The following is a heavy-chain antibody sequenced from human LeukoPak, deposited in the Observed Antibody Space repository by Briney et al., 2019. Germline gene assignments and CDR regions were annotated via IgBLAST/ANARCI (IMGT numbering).Heavy chain of an antibody. D-gene: IGHD6-6*01. CDR1: GGTFSSYA. J-gene: IGHJ3*02. CDR2: IIPIFGTA. CDR3: ARTTSIAARSDAFDI. Sequence: VASVKVSCKASGGTFSSYAISWVRQAPGQGLEWMGGIIPIFGTANYAQKFQGRVTITADKSTSTAYMELSSLRSEDPAVYYCARTTSIAARSDAFDIWGQGTMVTVSS. V-gene: IGHV1-69*06.